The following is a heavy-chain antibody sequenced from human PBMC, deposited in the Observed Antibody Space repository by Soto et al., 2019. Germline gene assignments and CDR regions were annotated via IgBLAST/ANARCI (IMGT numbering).Heavy chain of an antibody. CDR2: IHYNGNT. Sequence: SDACSVADGFSISRSSSRIRKKQGKGLEWIGYIHYNGNTKYNPSLESRVTISVDTPKNQFSLRLSSVNAADTAVYFCARAYSCFNGECYNMGFLASWGQRTLVSV. CDR3: ARAYSCFNGECYNMGFLAS. D-gene: IGHD2-8*01. J-gene: IGHJ5*01. CDR1: DGFSISRS. V-gene: IGHV4-59*11.